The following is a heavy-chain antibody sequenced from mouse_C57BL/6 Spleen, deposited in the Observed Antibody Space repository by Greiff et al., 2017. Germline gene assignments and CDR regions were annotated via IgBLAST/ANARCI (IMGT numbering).Heavy chain of an antibody. V-gene: IGHV1-55*01. CDR2: IYPGSGST. J-gene: IGHJ2*01. Sequence: QVQLQQPGAELVKPGASVKMSCKASGYTFTSYWITWVKQRPGQGLEWIGDIYPGSGSTNYNEKFKSKATLTVDTSSSTAYMQLSSLTSEDSAVYYCARAMVTTTSFDYWGQGTTLTVSS. D-gene: IGHD2-2*01. CDR1: GYTFTSYW. CDR3: ARAMVTTTSFDY.